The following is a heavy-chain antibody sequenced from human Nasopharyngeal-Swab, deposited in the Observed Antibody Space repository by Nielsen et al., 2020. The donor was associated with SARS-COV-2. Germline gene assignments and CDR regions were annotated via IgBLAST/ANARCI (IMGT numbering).Heavy chain of an antibody. J-gene: IGHJ4*02. CDR2: VKQDGSEK. CDR1: GFTFSSYN. V-gene: IGHV3-7*01. CDR3: ARAGGSSWHFDY. Sequence: GESLKISCAASGFTFSSYNMNWVRQAPGKGLEWVANVKQDGSEKYYVDSVKGRFTISRDNAKNSLYLQMNSLRAEDTAVYYCARAGGSSWHFDYWGQGTLVTVSS. D-gene: IGHD6-13*01.